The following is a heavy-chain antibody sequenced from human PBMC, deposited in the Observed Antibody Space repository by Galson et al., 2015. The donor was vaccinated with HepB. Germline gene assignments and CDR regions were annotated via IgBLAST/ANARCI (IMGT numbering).Heavy chain of an antibody. CDR2: ISTYNGNT. Sequence: SVKVSCKASGGTFSGYAINWVRQAPGQGLEWMGWISTYNGNTNYAQKYPGRVTMTTDTSTSSAYMELRSLRSDDTAVYYCARGIGLYYELQGWGQGTLVTVSP. CDR3: ARGIGLYYELQG. V-gene: IGHV1-18*01. CDR1: GGTFSGYA. J-gene: IGHJ1*01. D-gene: IGHD2-8*01.